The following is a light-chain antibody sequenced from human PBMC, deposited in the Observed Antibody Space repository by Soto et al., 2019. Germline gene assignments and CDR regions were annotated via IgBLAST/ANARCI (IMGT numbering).Light chain of an antibody. J-gene: IGKJ5*01. CDR3: QQYNNWIT. CDR2: GAS. Sequence: EIVMTQSPATLSVSPGERATLSCRASQSVSSNLAWYQQKPGQAPRLLIYGASTRATGFPARFSGSGSGTELTLNISSLQRDDLAVYYCQQYNNWITFAQGTRLEIK. V-gene: IGKV3-15*01. CDR1: QSVSSN.